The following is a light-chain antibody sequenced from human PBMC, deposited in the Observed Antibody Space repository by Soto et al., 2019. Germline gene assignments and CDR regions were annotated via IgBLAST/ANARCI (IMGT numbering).Light chain of an antibody. CDR2: GAS. Sequence: DIQMTHSPSSLSASVGDRVTITCQASQDISNYLNWYQQKPGKGPKLLIHGASNLETGVPSRFSGSGSGTDFTFTISSLQPEDIATYYCQQYENLPFTFGPGTKVDIK. CDR1: QDISNY. J-gene: IGKJ3*01. V-gene: IGKV1-33*01. CDR3: QQYENLPFT.